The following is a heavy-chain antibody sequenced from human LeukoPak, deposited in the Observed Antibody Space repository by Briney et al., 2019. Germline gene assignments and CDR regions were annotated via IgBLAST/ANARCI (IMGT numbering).Heavy chain of an antibody. V-gene: IGHV4-59*01. J-gene: IGHJ6*02. CDR3: VRFGVNYDMDV. D-gene: IGHD3-16*01. Sequence: SETLSLTCSVSGGSISGYYWTWVRQPPGRGLEWIGQIHYSGRADYNPSLKSRITMSVDTSRNQISLKLSSVTAADTAIYYCVRFGVNYDMDVWGQGTTVTVFS. CDR2: IHYSGRA. CDR1: GGSISGYY.